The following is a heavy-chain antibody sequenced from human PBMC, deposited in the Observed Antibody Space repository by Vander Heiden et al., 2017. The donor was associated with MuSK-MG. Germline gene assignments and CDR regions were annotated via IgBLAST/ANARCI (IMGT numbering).Heavy chain of an antibody. D-gene: IGHD2-15*01. Sequence: QVQLQQWGAGLLKPSETLSLTCAVYGGSFSGYYWTWIRQPPGKGLEWIGEITHSGITHYSPSLKSRVTMSVDTSRNQFSLKLSSVTAADSAVFYCARGAYCSGGTCNPTWFDPWGQGTLVTVSS. V-gene: IGHV4-34*01. CDR1: GGSFSGYY. CDR3: ARGAYCSGGTCNPTWFDP. J-gene: IGHJ5*02. CDR2: ITHSGIT.